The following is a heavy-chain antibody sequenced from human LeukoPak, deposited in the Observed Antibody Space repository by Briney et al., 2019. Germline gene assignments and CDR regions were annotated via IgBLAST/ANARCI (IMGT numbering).Heavy chain of an antibody. CDR1: GSSVSSYY. D-gene: IGHD2-21*01. CDR2: IYSGGST. J-gene: IGHJ4*01. V-gene: IGHV3-66*02. Sequence: PGGSLRLSCAASGSSVSSYYMNWVRQAPGKGLEWVSVIYSGGSTYYADSVKGRFTISRDNSKNTLYLQMDSLRTEDTAVYYCARAEVIAIFDYWGHGTLVTVSS. CDR3: ARAEVIAIFDY.